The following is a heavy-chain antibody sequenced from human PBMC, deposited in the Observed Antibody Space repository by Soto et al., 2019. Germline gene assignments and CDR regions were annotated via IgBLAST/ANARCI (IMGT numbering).Heavy chain of an antibody. V-gene: IGHV3-66*01. Sequence: EVQLVESGGDLVQPGGSLRLSCAASGITVNNNYMSCVRQAPGKGLEWVLVIYSGVSTGSADSVKGRFTISRDNTKNTLYIQINGLRAEDTAVYYCARDVGVWGRGTTVTVSS. CDR2: IYSGVST. CDR1: GITVNNNY. CDR3: ARDVGV. J-gene: IGHJ6*04.